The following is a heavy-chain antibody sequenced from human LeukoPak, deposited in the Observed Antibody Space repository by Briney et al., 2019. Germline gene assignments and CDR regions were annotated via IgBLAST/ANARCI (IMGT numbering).Heavy chain of an antibody. CDR1: GYSFTSYW. CDR3: ARLYCSSTSCYAVDY. J-gene: IGHJ4*02. Sequence: GESLKISCKGSGYSFTSYWSGWVPQMPGKGLEWMGIFYPGDSDNRYSPSFQGQVTISADKSISTAYLQWSSLKDSDTAMYYCARLYCSSTSCYAVDYWGQGNLVTVSS. V-gene: IGHV5-51*01. CDR2: FYPGDSDN. D-gene: IGHD2-2*01.